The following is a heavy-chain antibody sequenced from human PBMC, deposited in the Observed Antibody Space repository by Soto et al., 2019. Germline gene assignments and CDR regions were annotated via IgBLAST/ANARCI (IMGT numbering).Heavy chain of an antibody. Sequence: GASVKVSCKASGGTFSSYAISWVRQAPGQGLEWTGGIIPIFGTANYAQKFQGRVTITADESTSTAYMELSSLRSEDTAVYYCARPNIVVVPAAIGWFDPWGQGTLVTVSS. CDR3: ARPNIVVVPAAIGWFDP. CDR2: IIPIFGTA. CDR1: GGTFSSYA. D-gene: IGHD2-2*01. J-gene: IGHJ5*02. V-gene: IGHV1-69*13.